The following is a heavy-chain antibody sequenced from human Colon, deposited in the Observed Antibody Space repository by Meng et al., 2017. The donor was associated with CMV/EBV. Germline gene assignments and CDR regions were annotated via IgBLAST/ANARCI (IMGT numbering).Heavy chain of an antibody. J-gene: IGHJ3*02. Sequence: TLSLTCTVSDGSISHSYWNWIRQAPGKRLEWIGYIHYTGSANYNLSLRNRVTISIDTSKNQFSLKVISVTAADTAFYYCARGLALYDAFDIWGQGTMVTVSS. CDR1: DGSISHSY. D-gene: IGHD3-16*01. CDR2: IHYTGSA. CDR3: ARGLALYDAFDI. V-gene: IGHV4-59*01.